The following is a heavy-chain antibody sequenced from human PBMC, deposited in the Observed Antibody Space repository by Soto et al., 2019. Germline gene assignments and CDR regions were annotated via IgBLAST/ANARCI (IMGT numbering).Heavy chain of an antibody. Sequence: EVQLVESGGGLVKPGGSLRLSCAASGITLSNAWMTWVRQAPGKGLEWVGRIKSKADGSTTEYGSPVKDRFIITRDDSENTLALQMHSLKTEDTAVYYCATPRPGTHGYGYWGQGTLVTVSS. CDR1: GITLSNAW. J-gene: IGHJ4*02. V-gene: IGHV3-15*01. CDR3: ATPRPGTHGYGY. CDR2: IKSKADGSTT. D-gene: IGHD5-18*01.